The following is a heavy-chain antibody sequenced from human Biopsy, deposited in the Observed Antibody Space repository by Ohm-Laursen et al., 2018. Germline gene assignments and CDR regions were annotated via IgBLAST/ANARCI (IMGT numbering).Heavy chain of an antibody. CDR3: ARPMSRVVAYGMDV. CDR1: GLRFSMYA. J-gene: IGHJ6*02. Sequence: SLRLSRTASGLRFSMYAMSWVRQAPGKGLEWVSAIGGSGGGTYYADSVKDRFTISRDDSKNTVYLQMNSLRVEDRAVYYCARPMSRVVAYGMDVWGQGTTVTVSS. D-gene: IGHD2-15*01. V-gene: IGHV3-23*01. CDR2: IGGSGGGT.